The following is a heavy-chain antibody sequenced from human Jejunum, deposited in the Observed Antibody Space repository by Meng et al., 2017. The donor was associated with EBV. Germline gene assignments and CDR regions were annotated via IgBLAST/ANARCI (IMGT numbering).Heavy chain of an antibody. CDR1: GGTFSSYV. J-gene: IGHJ4*02. V-gene: IGHV1-69*06. CDR3: ARDQGRDYDSSTYYTH. CDR2: IIPIFGRT. D-gene: IGHD3-22*01. Sequence: GRLVASGASLMNPGYQVKVSCKASGGTFSSYVINWVRQATGQGLEWMGGIIPIFGRTNYALEFQDRVTITADKFTSTVYMEMSSLKSEDTAVYYCARDQGRDYDSSTYYTHWGRGTLVTVSS.